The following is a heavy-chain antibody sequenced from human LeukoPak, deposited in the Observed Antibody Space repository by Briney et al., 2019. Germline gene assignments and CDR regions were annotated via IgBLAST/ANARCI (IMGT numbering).Heavy chain of an antibody. V-gene: IGHV1-69*13. Sequence: ASVKVSCKASGGTFSSYAISWVRQAPGQGLEWMGGIIPIFGTANYAQKFQGRVTITADESTSTAYMELSSLRSEDTAVYYCARSGDGSGSYYIDYYFDYWGQGTLVTVSS. J-gene: IGHJ4*02. D-gene: IGHD3-10*01. CDR2: IIPIFGTA. CDR3: ARSGDGSGSYYIDYYFDY. CDR1: GGTFSSYA.